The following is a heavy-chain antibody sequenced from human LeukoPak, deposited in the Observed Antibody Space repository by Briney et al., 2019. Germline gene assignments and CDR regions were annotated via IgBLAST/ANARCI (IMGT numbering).Heavy chain of an antibody. V-gene: IGHV3-7*01. J-gene: IGHJ4*02. CDR3: ATLSATYASGDYYFDY. CDR2: IKQDGSEK. D-gene: IGHD2/OR15-2a*01. Sequence: PGGSLRLSCAASGFTFGSYWMSWVRQAPGKGLEWVANIKQDGSEKYYVDSVKGRFTISRDNAKNSLYLQMNSLRAEDTAVYYCATLSATYASGDYYFDYWGQGTLVTVSS. CDR1: GFTFGSYW.